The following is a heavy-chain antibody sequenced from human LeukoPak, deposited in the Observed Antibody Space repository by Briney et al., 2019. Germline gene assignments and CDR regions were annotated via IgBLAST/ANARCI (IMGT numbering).Heavy chain of an antibody. D-gene: IGHD3-16*01. CDR3: ARLFLGELYFDY. V-gene: IGHV4-59*08. CDR2: IYYSGST. J-gene: IGHJ4*02. CDR1: GGSISSYY. Sequence: SETLSLTCTVSGGSISSYYWSWIRQPPGKGLEWIGYIYYSGSTYNNPSLKSRVTISVDTSKNQFSLKLSSVTAADTAVYYCARLFLGELYFDYWGQGTLVTVSS.